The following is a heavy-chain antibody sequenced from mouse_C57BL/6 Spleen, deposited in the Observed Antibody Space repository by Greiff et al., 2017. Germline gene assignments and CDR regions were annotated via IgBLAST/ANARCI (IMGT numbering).Heavy chain of an antibody. CDR3: ARDSGSYYYGSRDWFAY. Sequence: EVHLVESGGGLVKPGGSLKLSCAASGFTFSDYGMHWVRQAPEKGLEWVAYISSGSSTIYYADTVKGRFTISRDNATNTLFLQMTSLRSEDTAMYYCARDSGSYYYGSRDWFAYWGQGTLVTVSA. V-gene: IGHV5-17*01. CDR2: ISSGSSTI. J-gene: IGHJ3*01. D-gene: IGHD1-1*01. CDR1: GFTFSDYG.